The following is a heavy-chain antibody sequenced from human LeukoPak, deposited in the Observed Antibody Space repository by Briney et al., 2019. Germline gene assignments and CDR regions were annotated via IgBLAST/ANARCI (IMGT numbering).Heavy chain of an antibody. Sequence: GGSLRLSCAASGFTFSSYAMSWVRQAPGKGLEWVSTISATGGSTYYADSLKGRFTVSRDNSKNTLYLQMNSLRAEDTAVHYCAKVSTDSRGYYQNRGQGTLVTVSS. CDR2: ISATGGST. CDR1: GFTFSSYA. CDR3: AKVSTDSRGYYQN. D-gene: IGHD3-22*01. V-gene: IGHV3-23*01. J-gene: IGHJ4*02.